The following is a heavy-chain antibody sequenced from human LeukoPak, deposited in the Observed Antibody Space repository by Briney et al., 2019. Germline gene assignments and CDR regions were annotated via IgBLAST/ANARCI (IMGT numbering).Heavy chain of an antibody. V-gene: IGHV3-30-3*01. CDR3: ARAEHDSSPPDY. CDR2: ISYDGSNK. J-gene: IGHJ4*02. CDR1: GFTFSSYA. Sequence: GGSLRLSCAASGFTFSSYAMHWVRQAPGKGLEWVAVISYDGSNKYYADSVKGRFTISRDNSKNTLYLQMNSLRAEDTAVYYCARAEHDSSPPDYWGQGTLVTVSS. D-gene: IGHD6-13*01.